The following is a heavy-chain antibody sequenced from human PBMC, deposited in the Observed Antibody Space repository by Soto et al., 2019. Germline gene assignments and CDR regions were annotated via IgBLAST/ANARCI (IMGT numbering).Heavy chain of an antibody. D-gene: IGHD5-12*01. CDR1: GFTFSSYW. CDR2: INSDGSST. V-gene: IGHV3-74*01. J-gene: IGHJ4*02. Sequence: EVQLVESGGGLVQPWGSLRLSCAASGFTFSSYWMHWVRQATGKGLVWVSRINSDGSSTTYADSVKGRFTISRDNAKNTLYLQMNSLRAEDTAVYYCVRVPTGGYAFSLDDYWGQGTLVTVSS. CDR3: VRVPTGGYAFSLDDY.